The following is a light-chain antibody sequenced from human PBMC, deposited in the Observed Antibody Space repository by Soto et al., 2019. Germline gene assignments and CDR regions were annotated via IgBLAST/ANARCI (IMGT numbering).Light chain of an antibody. V-gene: IGKV3-11*01. CDR1: QSVSGY. CDR2: AGS. Sequence: EIVLTQSPATLSLSPGETATLSCRASQSVSGYIGWYQQKPGRAPRFLIYAGSNRATGIPARFRGGGSGTDFTLTISRLEPEDFSVFYCQQDYNSPITFGQGTRLEIK. J-gene: IGKJ5*01. CDR3: QQDYNSPIT.